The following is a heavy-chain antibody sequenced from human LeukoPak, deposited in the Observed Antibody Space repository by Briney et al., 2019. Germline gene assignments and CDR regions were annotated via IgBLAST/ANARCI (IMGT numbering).Heavy chain of an antibody. D-gene: IGHD5-12*01. CDR3: ASLVSGYDPFGYYYYGMDV. J-gene: IGHJ6*02. V-gene: IGHV3-21*01. Sequence: PGVSLRPSCAASGFTFSSYSMNWVRQAPGKGLEWVSSISSSSSYIYYADSVKGRFTISRDNAKNSLYLQMNSLRAEDTAVYYCASLVSGYDPFGYYYYGMDVWGQGTTVTVPS. CDR1: GFTFSSYS. CDR2: ISSSSSYI.